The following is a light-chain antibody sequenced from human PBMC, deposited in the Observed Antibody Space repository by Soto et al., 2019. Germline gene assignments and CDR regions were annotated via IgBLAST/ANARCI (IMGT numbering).Light chain of an antibody. CDR3: AAWDHGLNGVV. V-gene: IGLV1-44*01. J-gene: IGLJ2*01. Sequence: QSVLTQPPSASGTPGQRVTISCSGSSSNIGSNTVNWYQQLPGTAPKLLIYRNNQRPSGVPDRFSGSKSGTSASMAISGLQSEDEADYYCAAWDHGLNGVVFGGGTKLTVL. CDR1: SSNIGSNT. CDR2: RNN.